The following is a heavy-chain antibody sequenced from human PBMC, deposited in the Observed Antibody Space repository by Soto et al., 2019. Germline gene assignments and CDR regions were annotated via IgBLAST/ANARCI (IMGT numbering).Heavy chain of an antibody. CDR2: ISSSSSTI. CDR1: GFTFSSYS. J-gene: IGHJ4*02. D-gene: IGHD1-26*01. CDR3: WRGAGQSESSQYVDN. Sequence: PGGSLRLSCAASGFTFSSYSMNWVGQAPGKGLEWVSYISSSSSTIYYADSVKGRFTISRDNAKNSLYLQMNSLRAEDTAVYYCWRGAGQSESSQYVDNWGQGALVTVSS. V-gene: IGHV3-48*01.